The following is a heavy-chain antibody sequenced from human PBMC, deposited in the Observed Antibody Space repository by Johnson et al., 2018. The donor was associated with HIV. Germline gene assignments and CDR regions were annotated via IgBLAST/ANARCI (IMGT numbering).Heavy chain of an antibody. D-gene: IGHD5-18*01. CDR1: EFTFRNYA. CDR2: ISYDGSNK. J-gene: IGHJ3*02. CDR3: VRVRGYSYVLDAFDI. V-gene: IGHV3-30-3*01. Sequence: QVQLVESGGGVVQPGRSLRIYCAVSEFTFRNYAMHWVRLAPGKGLQWVAVISYDGSNKYYADSVKGRFTISRDNSKNTLYLQMNSLRADDTAVYYCVRVRGYSYVLDAFDIWGQGTMVTVSS.